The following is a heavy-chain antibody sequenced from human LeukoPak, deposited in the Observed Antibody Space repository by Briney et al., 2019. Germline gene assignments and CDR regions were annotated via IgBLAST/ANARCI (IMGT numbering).Heavy chain of an antibody. V-gene: IGHV1-46*01. J-gene: IGHJ4*02. D-gene: IGHD5-12*01. Sequence: ASVKVSCKASVYTSTTHYKHWVRQAPGQGLEWMGIINPVGGSTIFAQRFQGRVTMTRDTSTSTVYMELSSLRSEDTAVYYCARAINIVATIKGLATYYWGQGTLVTVSS. CDR2: INPVGGST. CDR1: VYTSTTHY. CDR3: ARAINIVATIKGLATYY.